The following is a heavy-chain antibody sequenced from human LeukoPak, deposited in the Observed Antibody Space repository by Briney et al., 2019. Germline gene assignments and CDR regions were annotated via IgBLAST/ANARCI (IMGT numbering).Heavy chain of an antibody. CDR3: ATDSSGQTPLYTNNTFVGMDV. Sequence: SETLSLTCTGSGCTISSYYWSWIRQAAGKGLEWIGRIYSGGSNNYNPSLERRVITSVGTSNNHFSLLLRTRTAAETAADYCATDSSGQTPLYTNNTFVGMDVWGRGTSVTVS. V-gene: IGHV4-4*07. D-gene: IGHD5-12*01. CDR2: IYSGGSN. J-gene: IGHJ6*02. CDR1: GCTISSYY.